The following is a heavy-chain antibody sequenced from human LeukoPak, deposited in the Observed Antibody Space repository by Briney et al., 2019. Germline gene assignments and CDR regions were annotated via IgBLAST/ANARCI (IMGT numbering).Heavy chain of an antibody. CDR1: GGSITSSNW. Sequence: SETLSLTCAVSGGSITSSNWWSWVRQPPGKGLAWIGRIYHSGSTNYTPSLKSRVTISVDKSKNQFSLKLSSLTAADTAVYYCARDVSGLYGGYFDYWGQGTLVTVSS. V-gene: IGHV4-4*02. D-gene: IGHD2/OR15-2a*01. CDR3: ARDVSGLYGGYFDY. J-gene: IGHJ4*02. CDR2: IYHSGST.